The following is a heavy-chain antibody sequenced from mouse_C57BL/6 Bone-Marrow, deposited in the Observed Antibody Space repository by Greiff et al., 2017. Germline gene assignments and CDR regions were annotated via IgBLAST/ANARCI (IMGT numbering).Heavy chain of an antibody. CDR2: IDPENGDT. CDR3: TTMVTPFAY. V-gene: IGHV14-4*01. D-gene: IGHD2-2*01. CDR1: GFNIKDAY. Sequence: EVQLQQSGAELVRPGASVKLSCTASGFNIKDAYMHWVKQRPEQGLEWIGWIDPENGDTEYASKFQGKATIPADTSSNTAYLQLSSLTSEDTAVYYCTTMVTPFAYWGQGTLVTVAA. J-gene: IGHJ3*01.